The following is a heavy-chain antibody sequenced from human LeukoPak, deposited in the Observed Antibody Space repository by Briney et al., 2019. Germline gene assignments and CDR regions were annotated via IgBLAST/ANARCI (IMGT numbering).Heavy chain of an antibody. Sequence: PGGSLRLSCAASGFTFSSYSMNWVRQAPGKGLEWVSSISSITTYTHYADSVKGRFTISRDNAKDSLYLQMNSLRAEDTAVYFCARDSYYYAGDYWGQGTLVTVSS. CDR2: ISSITTYT. J-gene: IGHJ4*02. V-gene: IGHV3-21*01. D-gene: IGHD2/OR15-2a*01. CDR1: GFTFSSYS. CDR3: ARDSYYYAGDY.